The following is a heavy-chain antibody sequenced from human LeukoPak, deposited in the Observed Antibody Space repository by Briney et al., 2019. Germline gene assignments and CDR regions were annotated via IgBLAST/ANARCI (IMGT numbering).Heavy chain of an antibody. V-gene: IGHV3-23*01. J-gene: IGHJ6*03. D-gene: IGHD3-10*01. Sequence: GGSLRLSCAASGFTFSSYEMSWVRQAPGKGLEWVSAISGSGGSTYYADSVKGRFTISRDNSKNTLYLQMNSLRAEDTAVYYCAKDQRGVLWFGELSSLVSPYYYYYYMDVWGKGTTVTISS. CDR1: GFTFSSYE. CDR3: AKDQRGVLWFGELSSLVSPYYYYYYMDV. CDR2: ISGSGGST.